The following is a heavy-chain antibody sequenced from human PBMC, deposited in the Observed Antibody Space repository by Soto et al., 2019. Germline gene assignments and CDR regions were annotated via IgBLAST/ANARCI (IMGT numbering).Heavy chain of an antibody. CDR1: SGSINSFY. CDR3: ARDRIIGTSYYDY. J-gene: IGHJ4*02. CDR2: IHSSGTT. D-gene: IGHD1-7*01. Sequence: SETLSLTCTVSSGSINSFYWSWIRQPAGKGLEWIGRIHSSGTTNYNPSPKSRVTMSVDTSRKQFSLKLTSVTAADAAVYYCARDRIIGTSYYDYWGKGVLVTISS. V-gene: IGHV4-4*07.